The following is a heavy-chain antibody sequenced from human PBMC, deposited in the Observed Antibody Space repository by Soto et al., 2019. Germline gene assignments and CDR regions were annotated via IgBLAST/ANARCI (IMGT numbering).Heavy chain of an antibody. CDR1: GGPISSGGYL. CDR3: ARGQTTVTTLDY. V-gene: IGHV4-30-2*01. J-gene: IGHJ4*02. CDR2: IHHSGST. Sequence: PPQGSGSGLVEASPTLFPTRAVPGGPISSGGYLWDLIRQPPGKGLGWIGYIHHSGSTYYNPSLKSRVTISVDRSKNQFSLKLSSVTAADTAVYYCARGQTTVTTLDYWGQGTLVTVSS. D-gene: IGHD4-17*01.